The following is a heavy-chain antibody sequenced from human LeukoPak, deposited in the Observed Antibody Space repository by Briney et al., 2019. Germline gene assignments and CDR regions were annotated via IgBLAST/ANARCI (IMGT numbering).Heavy chain of an antibody. J-gene: IGHJ5*02. CDR3: ARGVTPTYYYGSGSHNWFDP. D-gene: IGHD3-10*01. CDR2: IYYSGST. CDR1: GGSVNSGSYY. V-gene: IGHV4-61*01. Sequence: PSETLSLTCTVSGGSVNSGSYYWSWIRRPPGKGLEWFGYIYYSGSTNYNPSLKSRVTISVDTSKNQFSLKLSSVTAEDTAVYYCARGVTPTYYYGSGSHNWFDPWGQGTLVTVSS.